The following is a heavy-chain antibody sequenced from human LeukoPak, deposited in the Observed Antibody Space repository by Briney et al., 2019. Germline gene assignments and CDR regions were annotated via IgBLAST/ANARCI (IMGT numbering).Heavy chain of an antibody. D-gene: IGHD4-23*01. CDR2: ISYDGSNK. V-gene: IGHV3-30-3*01. CDR1: GFTFSKCD. Sequence: GRSLRLSCAASGFTFSKCDMHWVRQAPGKGLEWVAVISYDGSNKYYADSVKGRFTISRDNSKNTLYLQMNSLRAEDTAVYYCAREGYGGNSSPYYFDYWGQGTLVTVSS. J-gene: IGHJ4*02. CDR3: AREGYGGNSSPYYFDY.